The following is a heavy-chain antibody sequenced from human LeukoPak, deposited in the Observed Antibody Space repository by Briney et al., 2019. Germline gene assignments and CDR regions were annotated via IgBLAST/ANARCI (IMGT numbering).Heavy chain of an antibody. CDR2: IYHSGST. Sequence: SETLSLTCTVSGGSISSYYWSWIRQPPGKGLEWIGNIYHSGSTNYNPSLEGRVTISVDTSKNQFSLKLSSVTAADTAVYYCPRPYYYDSSGYSFDYWGQGTLVTVSS. D-gene: IGHD3-22*01. CDR1: GGSISSYY. J-gene: IGHJ4*02. V-gene: IGHV4-59*01. CDR3: PRPYYYDSSGYSFDY.